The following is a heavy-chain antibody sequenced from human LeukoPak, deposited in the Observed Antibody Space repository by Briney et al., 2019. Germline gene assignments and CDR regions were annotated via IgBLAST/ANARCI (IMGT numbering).Heavy chain of an antibody. CDR1: GDSVSSNSAA. V-gene: IGHV6-1*01. CDR3: AREVDSHGTLFYYGMDV. D-gene: IGHD6-13*01. CDR2: TYYRSKWYN. Sequence: SQTLSLTCAISGDSVSSNSAAWSWIRQSPSRGLEWLGRTYYRSKWYNDYAVSVKSRITINPDTSKNQFSLQLNSVSPEDTAVYYCAREVDSHGTLFYYGMDVWGQGTTVTVSS. J-gene: IGHJ6*02.